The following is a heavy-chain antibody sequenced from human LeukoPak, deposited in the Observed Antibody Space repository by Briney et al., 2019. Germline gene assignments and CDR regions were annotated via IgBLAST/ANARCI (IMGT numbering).Heavy chain of an antibody. CDR1: GGSVLSGGHY. D-gene: IGHD5-12*01. CDR2: IYYSGST. V-gene: IGHV4-31*03. CDR3: ARVVDKRDAFDI. J-gene: IGHJ3*02. Sequence: SETLSLTCTVSGGSVLSGGHYWSWIRQHPGKGLEWIGYIYYSGSTYYNPSLKSRVTISVDTSKNQFSLKLSSVTAADTAVYYCARVVDKRDAFDIWGQGTMVTVSS.